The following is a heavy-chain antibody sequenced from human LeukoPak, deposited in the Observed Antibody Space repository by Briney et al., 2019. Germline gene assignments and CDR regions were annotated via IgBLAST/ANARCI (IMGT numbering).Heavy chain of an antibody. J-gene: IGHJ4*02. D-gene: IGHD2-2*02. V-gene: IGHV1-18*01. CDR3: ARVSGYCSSTSCYRFDY. CDR1: GYTFTSYG. Sequence: ASVKVSCKASGYTFTSYGISWVRQAPGQGLEWMGWISAYNGNTNYAQKLQGRVTMTTDTSTSTAYMELRSLRSDDTAVYYWARVSGYCSSTSCYRFDYWGQGTLVTVSS. CDR2: ISAYNGNT.